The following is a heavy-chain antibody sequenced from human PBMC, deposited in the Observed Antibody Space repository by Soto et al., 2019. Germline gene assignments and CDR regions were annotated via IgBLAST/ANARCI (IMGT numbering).Heavy chain of an antibody. Sequence: VAAVKVSCKCSGCTFSTYTIDWVRQAPGQGLEWVGGINPICGTANYAQKFKGRVTMTADESTSTAYMELSSLRSEDTAVYYCARSQDSSGYWISCFDPWGQGTLVTVSS. CDR3: ARSQDSSGYWISCFDP. D-gene: IGHD3-22*01. J-gene: IGHJ5*02. CDR1: GCTFSTYT. V-gene: IGHV1-69*13. CDR2: INPICGTA.